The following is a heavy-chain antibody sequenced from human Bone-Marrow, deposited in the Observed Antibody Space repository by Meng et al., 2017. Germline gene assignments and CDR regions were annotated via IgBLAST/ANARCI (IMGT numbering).Heavy chain of an antibody. J-gene: IGHJ5*02. Sequence: GGSLRLSCAASGFTFSSYAMSWVRQAPGKGLEWVSAISGSGGSTYYADSVKGRFTISRDNSKNTLYLQMNSLRAEDTAVYYCAKDYSDPTPHVGATAPAFDPWGQGTLVTVSS. CDR1: GFTFSSYA. V-gene: IGHV3-23*01. D-gene: IGHD1-26*01. CDR3: AKDYSDPTPHVGATAPAFDP. CDR2: ISGSGGST.